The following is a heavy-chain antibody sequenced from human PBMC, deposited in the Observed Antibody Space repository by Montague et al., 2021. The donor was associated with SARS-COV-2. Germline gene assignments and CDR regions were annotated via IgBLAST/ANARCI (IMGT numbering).Heavy chain of an antibody. D-gene: IGHD5-12*01. V-gene: IGHV4-4*07. CDR2: TSGST. Sequence: TSGSTNYKPSLEGRVTMSVDTSKNQFSLQLISVTAADTAVHYCARVRYSDGWTFDYWCQGTLVMFSS. CDR3: ARVRYSDGWTFDY. J-gene: IGHJ4*02.